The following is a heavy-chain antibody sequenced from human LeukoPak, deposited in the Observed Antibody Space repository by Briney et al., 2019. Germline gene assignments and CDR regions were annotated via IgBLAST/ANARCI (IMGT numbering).Heavy chain of an antibody. CDR1: GYSSTSYW. CDR2: IDPSDSNP. CDR3: APGGSQLYP. Sequence: GESLRISCKGSGYSSTSYWISWLRQMPGKSLEWMGRIDPSDSNPNYRPYFQRHVTISADKSISTAYLQWSSLKASDTAMYYCAPGGSQLYPWGQGTLVTVSS. J-gene: IGHJ5*02. D-gene: IGHD3-16*01. V-gene: IGHV5-10-1*01.